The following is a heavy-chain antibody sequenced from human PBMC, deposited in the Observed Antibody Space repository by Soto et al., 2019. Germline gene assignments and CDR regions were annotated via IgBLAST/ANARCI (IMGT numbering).Heavy chain of an antibody. Sequence: EVQLVESGGGLVKPGGSLRLACAASGFTFSSYTMNWVRQAPGKGLEWVSCISSSDDYIYYADSVKGRFTISRDNAKKSLYLQMHSLRVEDTAVYYCARALTTVTYERDSWGQGTLVTVSS. CDR3: ARALTTVTYERDS. V-gene: IGHV3-21*02. J-gene: IGHJ4*02. CDR2: ISSSDDYI. D-gene: IGHD4-17*01. CDR1: GFTFSSYT.